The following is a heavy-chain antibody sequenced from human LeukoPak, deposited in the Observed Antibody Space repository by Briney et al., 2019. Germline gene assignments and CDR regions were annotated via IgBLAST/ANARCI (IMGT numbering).Heavy chain of an antibody. V-gene: IGHV3-64*01. D-gene: IGHD3-22*01. CDR3: ARGAPGLGNLDY. Sequence: QSGGPLRLSCAASEFTFSSYIMYWVRQAPGKGLEYVSAISSNGGSTYYANSVKGRFTISRDNPKNTLYLQMGSLRAEDMAVYYCARGAPGLGNLDYWGQGTLVTVSS. CDR2: ISSNGGST. J-gene: IGHJ4*02. CDR1: EFTFSSYI.